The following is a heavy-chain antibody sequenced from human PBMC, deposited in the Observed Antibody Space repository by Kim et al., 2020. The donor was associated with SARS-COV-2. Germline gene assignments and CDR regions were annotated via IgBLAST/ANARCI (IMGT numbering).Heavy chain of an antibody. D-gene: IGHD4-17*01. J-gene: IGHJ2*01. Sequence: SETLSLTCTVSGGSVSSGSYYWSWIRQPPGKGLEWIGYIYYSGSTNYNPSLKSRVTISVDTSKNQFSLKLSSVTAADTAVYYCAREVGLDYGDSRYFDLWGRGTLVTVSS. CDR2: IYYSGST. V-gene: IGHV4-61*01. CDR3: AREVGLDYGDSRYFDL. CDR1: GGSVSSGSYY.